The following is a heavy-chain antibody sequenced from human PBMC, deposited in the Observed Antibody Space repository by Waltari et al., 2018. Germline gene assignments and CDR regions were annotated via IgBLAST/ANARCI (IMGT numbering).Heavy chain of an antibody. CDR1: GSPFSRYA. J-gene: IGHJ4*02. V-gene: IGHV3-30*01. CDR3: ARALN. Sequence: QVQPVESGGGVVPPGRSLSLSCAAYGSPFSRYALSWVRQAPGKGLEWVAVISYDGSNKYYADSVKGRFTISRDNSKNTLYLQMNSLRAEDTAVYYCARALNWGQGTLVTVSS. CDR2: ISYDGSNK.